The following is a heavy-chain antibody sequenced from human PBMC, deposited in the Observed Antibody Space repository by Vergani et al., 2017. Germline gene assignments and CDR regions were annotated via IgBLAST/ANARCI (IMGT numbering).Heavy chain of an antibody. Sequence: QVQLVESGGGVVQPGRSLRLSCAASGFTFSSYAMHWVRQAPGKGLEWVAVISYDVSNKYYADSVKGRFTISRDNSKNTLYLQMNSLRAEDTAVYYCARDSGVSGYYYCLDYWGQGTLVTVSS. CDR2: ISYDVSNK. CDR3: ARDSGVSGYYYCLDY. V-gene: IGHV3-30*01. CDR1: GFTFSSYA. D-gene: IGHD3-22*01. J-gene: IGHJ4*02.